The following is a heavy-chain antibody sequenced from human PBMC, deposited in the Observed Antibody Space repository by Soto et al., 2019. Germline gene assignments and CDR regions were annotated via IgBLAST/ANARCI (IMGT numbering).Heavy chain of an antibody. D-gene: IGHD5-12*01. J-gene: IGHJ4*02. CDR1: RFTFSSYA. CDR2: TSGSDGGT. V-gene: IGHV3-23*01. Sequence: EVQLLESGGGLVQPGGSLRLSCAASRFTFSSYAMSWVRQAPGEGLEWVSATSGSDGGTYYADSVKGRFTISRDNSKNTLYLQMNSLRGEDTAIYYCAKAATIRPTYYSDSWGQGTLVTVSS. CDR3: AKAATIRPTYYSDS.